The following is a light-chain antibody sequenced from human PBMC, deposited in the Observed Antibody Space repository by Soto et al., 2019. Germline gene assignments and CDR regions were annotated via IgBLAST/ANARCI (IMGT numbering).Light chain of an antibody. CDR2: KAS. CDR3: QQIA. Sequence: DIQMTQSPSTLSASVGDRVTITCRASQSISSWLAWYQQKPGKAPKLLIYKASSLESGVPSRFSGSGSGTEFPLTISSLQPDDFATYYCQQIAFGQGTKVEI. CDR1: QSISSW. V-gene: IGKV1-5*03. J-gene: IGKJ1*01.